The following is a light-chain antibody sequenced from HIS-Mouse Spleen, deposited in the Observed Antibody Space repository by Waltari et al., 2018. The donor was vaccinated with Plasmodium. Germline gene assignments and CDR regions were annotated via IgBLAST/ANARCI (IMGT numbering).Light chain of an antibody. CDR3: QQYGSSPYT. CDR1: PSVSSSY. CDR2: GAS. Sequence: EIVLTPSPGTLSLSPGERATLPCRASPSVSSSYLAWYQQKPGQAPRLLIYGASSRATGIPDRFSGSGSGTDFTLTISRLEPEDFAVYYCQQYGSSPYTFGQGTKLEIK. J-gene: IGKJ2*01. V-gene: IGKV3-20*01.